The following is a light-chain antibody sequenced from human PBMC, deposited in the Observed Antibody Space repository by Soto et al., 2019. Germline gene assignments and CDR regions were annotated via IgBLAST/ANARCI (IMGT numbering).Light chain of an antibody. V-gene: IGKV1-39*01. J-gene: IGKJ2*01. CDR1: QRISSY. CDR2: AAS. CDR3: QQSYSTPYT. Sequence: DTQMTKSPCVLSASVGDRVTITCRASQRISSYLNWYQQKPGKAPKLLIYAASSLQSGVPSRFSGSGSGTDFTLTFSSLQPGDFATYYCQQSYSTPYTFGQGTKVDIK.